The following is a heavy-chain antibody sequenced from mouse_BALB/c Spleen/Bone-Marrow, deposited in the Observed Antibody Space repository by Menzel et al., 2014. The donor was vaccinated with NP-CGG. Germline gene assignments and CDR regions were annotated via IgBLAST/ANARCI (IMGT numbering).Heavy chain of an antibody. CDR2: INPYNDGT. Sequence: VQLQQPGPELVKPGASVKMSCKASGYTFTAYVMHWVQQKPGQGLEWIGYINPYNDGTKYNEKFKGKATLTSDKSSSTAYMELSSLTSEDSAVCYCAREGGLRRGDYYAMDYWGQGTSVTVSS. D-gene: IGHD2-4*01. V-gene: IGHV1-14*01. CDR1: GYTFTAYV. CDR3: AREGGLRRGDYYAMDY. J-gene: IGHJ4*01.